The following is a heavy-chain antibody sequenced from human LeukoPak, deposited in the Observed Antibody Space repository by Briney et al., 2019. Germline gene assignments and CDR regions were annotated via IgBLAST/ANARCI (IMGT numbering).Heavy chain of an antibody. V-gene: IGHV3-66*01. CDR1: GFTVSSNY. CDR3: ARSRENCYDSSGYYFDY. J-gene: IGHJ4*02. CDR2: IYSGGST. Sequence: GGSLRLSCAASGFTVSSNYMSWVRQAPGKGLEWVSVIYSGGSTYYADSVKGRFTTSRDNSKNTLYLQMNSLRAEDTAVYYCARSRENCYDSSGYYFDYWGQGTLVTVSS. D-gene: IGHD3-22*01.